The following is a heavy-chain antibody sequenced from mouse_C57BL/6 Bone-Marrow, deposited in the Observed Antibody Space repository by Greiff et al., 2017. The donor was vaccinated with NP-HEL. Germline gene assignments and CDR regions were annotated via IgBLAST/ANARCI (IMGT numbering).Heavy chain of an antibody. J-gene: IGHJ1*03. CDR2: IDPENGDT. CDR1: GFNFKDDY. D-gene: IGHD1-1*01. V-gene: IGHV14-4*01. CDR3: TTSVYYYGSSYWDFDV. Sequence: EVQLQQSGAELVRPGASVKLSCTASGFNFKDDYMHWVKQRPEQGLEWIGWIDPENGDTEYASKFQGKATITADTSSNTAYLQLSSLTSEDTAVYYCTTSVYYYGSSYWDFDVWGTGTTVTVSS.